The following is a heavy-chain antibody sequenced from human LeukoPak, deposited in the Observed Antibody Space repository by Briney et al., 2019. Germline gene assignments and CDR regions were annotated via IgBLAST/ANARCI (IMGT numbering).Heavy chain of an antibody. V-gene: IGHV1-46*01. CDR2: INPSGGGT. CDR1: GYTFTSYY. CDR3: ARYPRGRDYFDY. Sequence: ASVKVSCKASGYTFTSYYMHWVRQAPGQGLEWMGIINPSGGGTSYAQKFQGRVTMTRDTSTSTVYMELSSLRSEDTAVYYCARYPRGRDYFDYWGQGTLVTVSS. J-gene: IGHJ4*02.